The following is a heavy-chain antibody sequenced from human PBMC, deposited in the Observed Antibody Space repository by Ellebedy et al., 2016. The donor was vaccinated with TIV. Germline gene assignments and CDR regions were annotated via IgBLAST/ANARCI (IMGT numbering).Heavy chain of an antibody. D-gene: IGHD1-1*01. CDR1: GFTFGNYA. Sequence: GESLKISCVASGFTFGNYAMHWARQAPGKGLQWLAAISYHGSDEYYADSVKGRFSISRDNSKDTLYLQMNSLTPEDTAIYFCARGERTTIDSWGQGTLVIVSS. V-gene: IGHV3-30*01. J-gene: IGHJ5*01. CDR3: ARGERTTIDS. CDR2: ISYHGSDE.